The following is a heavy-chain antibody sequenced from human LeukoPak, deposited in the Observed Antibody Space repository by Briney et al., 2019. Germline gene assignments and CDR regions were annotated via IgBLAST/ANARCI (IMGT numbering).Heavy chain of an antibody. V-gene: IGHV3-30-3*01. CDR1: GFTFSSYA. CDR2: ISYDGSNK. Sequence: TGGSLRLSCAASGFTFSSYAMHWVRQAPGKGLEWVAVISYDGSNKYYADSVKGRFTISRDNSKNTLYLQMNSLRAEDTAVYYCASDEVPAAQLGAGDYWGQGTLVTVSS. D-gene: IGHD2-2*01. CDR3: ASDEVPAAQLGAGDY. J-gene: IGHJ4*02.